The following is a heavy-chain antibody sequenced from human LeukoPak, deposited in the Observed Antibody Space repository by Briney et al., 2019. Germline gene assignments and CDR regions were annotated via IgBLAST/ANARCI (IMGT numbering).Heavy chain of an antibody. CDR3: AREGAGYCSSTTCPYNWFDP. V-gene: IGHV4-39*02. CDR2: VYYSGGT. CDR1: GGSISSSHYY. Sequence: SETLSLTCTVSGGSISSSHYYWGWIRQPPGKGPEWIRSVYYSGGTYYNPSLKSRVTISVDTSKNQFSLKLSSVTAADTAVYYCAREGAGYCSSTTCPYNWFDPWGQGALVTVSS. D-gene: IGHD2-2*01. J-gene: IGHJ5*02.